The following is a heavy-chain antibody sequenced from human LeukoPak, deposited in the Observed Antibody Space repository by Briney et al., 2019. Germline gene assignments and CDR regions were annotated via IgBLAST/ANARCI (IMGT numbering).Heavy chain of an antibody. Sequence: PGGSLRLSCAASGFTFSSYWMSWVRQAPGKGLEWVANIKQDGSEKYYVDSVKGRFTISRDNAKNSLYLQMNSLRAEDTAVYYCARDSWGYCSGGSCYSGWFDPWGQGTLVTVSS. CDR2: IKQDGSEK. CDR3: ARDSWGYCSGGSCYSGWFDP. CDR1: GFTFSSYW. J-gene: IGHJ5*02. D-gene: IGHD2-15*01. V-gene: IGHV3-7*01.